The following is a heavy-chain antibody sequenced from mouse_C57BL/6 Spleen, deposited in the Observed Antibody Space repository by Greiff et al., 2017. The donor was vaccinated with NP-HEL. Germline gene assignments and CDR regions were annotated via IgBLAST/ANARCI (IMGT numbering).Heavy chain of an antibody. J-gene: IGHJ2*01. Sequence: EVQLQQSGPELVKPGASVKMSCKASGYTFTDYNMHWVKQSHGKSLEWIGYINPNNGGNSYNQKFKGKATLTVNKSSSSAYMELRSLTSEDSAVYYCARWGYRYYVDYWGQGTTLTVSS. CDR3: ARWGYRYYVDY. V-gene: IGHV1-22*01. CDR1: GYTFTDYN. CDR2: INPNNGGN. D-gene: IGHD3-1*01.